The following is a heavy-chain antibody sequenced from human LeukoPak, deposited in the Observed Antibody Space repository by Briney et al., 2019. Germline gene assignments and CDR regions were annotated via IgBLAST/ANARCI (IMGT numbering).Heavy chain of an antibody. Sequence: GGSLRLSCAASGFTFSSYAMSWVRQAPGKGLEWVSAISGSGGSTYYADSVKGRFTISRDNSKNTLYLQMNSLRAEDTAVYYCAKALVVPAASSDAFDTWGQGTMVTVSS. CDR2: ISGSGGST. V-gene: IGHV3-23*01. CDR3: AKALVVPAASSDAFDT. J-gene: IGHJ3*02. D-gene: IGHD2-2*01. CDR1: GFTFSSYA.